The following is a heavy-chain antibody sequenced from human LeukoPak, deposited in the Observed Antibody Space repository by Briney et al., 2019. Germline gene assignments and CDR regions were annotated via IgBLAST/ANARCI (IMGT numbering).Heavy chain of an antibody. J-gene: IGHJ4*02. D-gene: IGHD6-6*01. Sequence: GASVKVSCKASDYTFTSHGISWVRQAPGQGLEWMGWISGYYGNTNYAQKLQGRVTMTTDTSTSTAYMELRSLRSDDTAIYYCARNSSSSVDYWGQGTLVTVSS. V-gene: IGHV1-18*01. CDR3: ARNSSSSVDY. CDR2: ISGYYGNT. CDR1: DYTFTSHG.